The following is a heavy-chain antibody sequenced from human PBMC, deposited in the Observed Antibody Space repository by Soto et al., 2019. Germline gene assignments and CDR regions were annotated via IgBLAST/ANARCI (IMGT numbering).Heavy chain of an antibody. CDR1: GDSINGYY. Sequence: QVQLHESGPGLVKPSETLSLTCSISGDSINGYYWSWIRQPPGKALEWIGYIYFSGSTHSSPSLSSRVTMSIDTSKKEFSLRLTSVTAADTAVYYCAMSFGTPGSNIDYWGQGTLVRVSS. V-gene: IGHV4-59*03. CDR2: IYFSGST. CDR3: AMSFGTPGSNIDY. D-gene: IGHD3-10*01. J-gene: IGHJ4*02.